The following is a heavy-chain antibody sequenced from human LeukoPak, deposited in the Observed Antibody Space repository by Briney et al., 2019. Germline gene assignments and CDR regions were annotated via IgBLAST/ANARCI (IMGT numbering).Heavy chain of an antibody. D-gene: IGHD3-10*01. J-gene: IGHJ6*03. CDR2: IYYSGTT. V-gene: IGHV4-59*12. CDR1: GGSISNYY. CDR3: ARVSSGDLYYYYYMDV. Sequence: SETLSLTCTVSGGSISNYYWNWIRQPPGKGLEWIGYIYYSGTTNYNPSLKSRVTISVDTSKNQFSLKLSSVTAADTAVYYCARVSSGDLYYYYYMDVWGKGTTVTVSS.